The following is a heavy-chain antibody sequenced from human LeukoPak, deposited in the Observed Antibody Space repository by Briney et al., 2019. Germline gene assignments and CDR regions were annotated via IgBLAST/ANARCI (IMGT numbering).Heavy chain of an antibody. CDR2: IYTSGST. CDR1: GGSISSGSYY. CDR3: ARDLVGANEYFQH. V-gene: IGHV4-61*02. J-gene: IGHJ1*01. Sequence: SETLSLTCTVSGGSISSGSYYWSWIRQPAGKGLEWIGRIYTSGSTNYNPSLKSRVTISVDTSKNQFSLKLSSVTAADTAVYYCARDLVGANEYFQHWGQGTLVTVSS. D-gene: IGHD1-26*01.